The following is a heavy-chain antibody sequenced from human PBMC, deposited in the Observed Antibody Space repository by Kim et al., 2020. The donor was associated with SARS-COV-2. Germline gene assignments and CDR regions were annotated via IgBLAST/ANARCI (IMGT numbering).Heavy chain of an antibody. D-gene: IGHD2-15*01. CDR2: INPSGGST. V-gene: IGHV1-46*01. CDR3: AREDIVVVVAATPFDY. J-gene: IGHJ4*02. CDR1: GYTFTSYY. Sequence: ASVKVSCQASGYTFTSYYMHWVRQAPGQGLEWMGIINPSGGSTSYAQKFQGRVTMTRDTSTSTVYMELSSLRSEDTAVYYCAREDIVVVVAATPFDYWGQGTLVTVSS.